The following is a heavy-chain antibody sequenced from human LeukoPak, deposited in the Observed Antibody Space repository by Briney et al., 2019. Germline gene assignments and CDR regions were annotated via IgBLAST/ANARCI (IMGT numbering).Heavy chain of an antibody. CDR3: ARSLTITMIVVVPMDV. CDR2: INPNSGGT. D-gene: IGHD3-22*01. V-gene: IGHV1-2*02. Sequence: GASVKVSCKASGYAFTGYYMHWVRQAPGQGLEWMGWINPNSGGTNYAQKFQGRVTMTRDTSISTAYMELSRLRSDDTAVYYCARSLTITMIVVVPMDVWGKGTTVTVSS. J-gene: IGHJ6*03. CDR1: GYAFTGYY.